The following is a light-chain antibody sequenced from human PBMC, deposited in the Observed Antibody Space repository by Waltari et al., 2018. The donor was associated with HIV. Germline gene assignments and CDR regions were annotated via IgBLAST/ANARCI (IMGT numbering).Light chain of an antibody. CDR2: EVS. V-gene: IGLV2-14*01. CDR3: QSYDSNLSGL. Sequence: QSALTQPASVSGFPGQSITISCTGTSSDVGGYNYVSWYQQYPGKAPKLIIYEVSNRPSGVSDRFSGSKSGNTASLTISGLQAEDEADYYCQSYDSNLSGLFGGGTKVTVL. J-gene: IGLJ2*01. CDR1: SSDVGGYNY.